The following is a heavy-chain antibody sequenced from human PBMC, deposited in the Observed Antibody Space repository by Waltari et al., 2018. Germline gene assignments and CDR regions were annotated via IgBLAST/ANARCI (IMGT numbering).Heavy chain of an antibody. CDR1: GFTFSTYA. D-gene: IGHD5-18*01. Sequence: EVQLLESGGGLIPPGGSLSLSCAASGFTFSTYAMSWVRQAPGKGLEWISAISGSAYSTYYADSVKGRFTISRDNSRNTLNLRMNSVRAEDTGVYYCARDRGQRISYFNFYDCGMDVWGPGTTVTVS. CDR3: ARDRGQRISYFNFYDCGMDV. J-gene: IGHJ6*02. CDR2: ISGSAYST. V-gene: IGHV3-23*01.